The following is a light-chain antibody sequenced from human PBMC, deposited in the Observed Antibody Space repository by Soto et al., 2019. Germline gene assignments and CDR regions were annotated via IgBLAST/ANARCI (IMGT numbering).Light chain of an antibody. V-gene: IGKV3-20*01. CDR3: QQYCSSPPFT. CDR1: QSVSSNY. CDR2: GAS. Sequence: EIVLTQSPGTLSLSPGERATLSCRASQSVSSNYLAWYQQQPGQAPRLLIYGASSRATGIPDRFSGSGSGTDFTLTISRLQPEDFAVYYCQQYCSSPPFTFGPGTKVDIK. J-gene: IGKJ3*01.